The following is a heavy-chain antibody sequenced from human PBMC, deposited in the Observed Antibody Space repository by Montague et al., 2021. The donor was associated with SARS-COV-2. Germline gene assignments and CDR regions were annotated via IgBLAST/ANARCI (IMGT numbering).Heavy chain of an antibody. CDR1: GGSFSGYY. D-gene: IGHD3-10*01. CDR3: ARRGRSVWGVYVSAELDY. V-gene: IGHV4-34*01. Sequence: SETLSLTCAVYGGSFSGYYWSWIRQPPAKGLEWIGEINQSGRTNNNPSLKSRVLISVDTSKNQFSLKLSSVTAADTAVYYCARRGRSVWGVYVSAELDYWGQGILVTVSS. J-gene: IGHJ4*02. CDR2: INQSGRT.